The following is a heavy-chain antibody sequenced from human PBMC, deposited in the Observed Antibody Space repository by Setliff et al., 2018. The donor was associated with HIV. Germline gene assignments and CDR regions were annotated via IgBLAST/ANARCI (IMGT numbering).Heavy chain of an antibody. Sequence: PGGSLRLSCAASGFTFSSYGMHWVRQAPGKGLEWVAVIWYDGSNKYYADSVKGRFTISRDNSKNTLFLQMNSLRPEDTAVYYCAKAVDIVATAYYYMDVWGKGTTVTVSS. CDR1: GFTFSSYG. CDR3: AKAVDIVATAYYYMDV. V-gene: IGHV3-30*02. J-gene: IGHJ6*03. CDR2: IWYDGSNK. D-gene: IGHD5-12*01.